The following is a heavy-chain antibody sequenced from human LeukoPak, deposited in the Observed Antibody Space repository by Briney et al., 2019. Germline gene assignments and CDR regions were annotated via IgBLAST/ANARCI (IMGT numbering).Heavy chain of an antibody. V-gene: IGHV4-59*08. Sequence: PSETLSLTCTVSGGSISNYYWSWIRQPAGKGLEWIGYIYYSGTTKFNPSLKSRVTISVDTSKNQLSLKLSSVTAADTAVYYCATFPYGDRAFDFWGQGALVTVSS. CDR1: GGSISNYY. CDR3: ATFPYGDRAFDF. CDR2: IYYSGTT. D-gene: IGHD4-17*01. J-gene: IGHJ4*02.